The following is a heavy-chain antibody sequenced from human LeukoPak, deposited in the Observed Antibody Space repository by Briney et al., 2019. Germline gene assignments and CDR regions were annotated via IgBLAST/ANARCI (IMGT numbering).Heavy chain of an antibody. Sequence: PGVSLRLSCAASGFTFSSYAMSWVRQAPGKGLEWVTAISGSGGSTYYADSVKGRFTISRDNSKNTLYLQMNSLRAEDTAVYYCAKDIGIYYGSGSYGYFDYWGQGTLVTVSS. V-gene: IGHV3-23*01. CDR1: GFTFSSYA. D-gene: IGHD3-10*01. CDR2: ISGSGGST. J-gene: IGHJ4*02. CDR3: AKDIGIYYGSGSYGYFDY.